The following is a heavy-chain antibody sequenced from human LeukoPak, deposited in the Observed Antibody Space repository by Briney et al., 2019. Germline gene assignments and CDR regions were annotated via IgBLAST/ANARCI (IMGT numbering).Heavy chain of an antibody. Sequence: PSETLSLTCTVSGGSVSSSSYYWGWIRQPPGKGLEWIGSIYYSGSTYYNPSLKSRVTIAVDTSKNQFSLKLSSVTAADTAVYYCASIGIVGICGQGTMVTVSS. J-gene: IGHJ3*02. CDR1: GGSVSSSSYY. D-gene: IGHD1-26*01. V-gene: IGHV4-39*01. CDR2: IYYSGST. CDR3: ASIGIVGI.